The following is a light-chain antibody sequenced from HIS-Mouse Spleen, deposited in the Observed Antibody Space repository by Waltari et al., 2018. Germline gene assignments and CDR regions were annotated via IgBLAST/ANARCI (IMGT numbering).Light chain of an antibody. CDR2: EDS. Sequence: SSELTQPPSVSVSPAQTARITCSGDALPKKSAYWYQQKSGQAPVLVIYEDSKRPSGIPERFSGSSSGTMATLTISGAQVEDEADYYCYSTDSSGNHRVFGGGTKLTVL. V-gene: IGLV3-10*01. CDR1: ALPKKS. CDR3: YSTDSSGNHRV. J-gene: IGLJ2*01.